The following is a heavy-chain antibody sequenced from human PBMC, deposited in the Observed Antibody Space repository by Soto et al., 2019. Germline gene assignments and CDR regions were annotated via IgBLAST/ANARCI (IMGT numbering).Heavy chain of an antibody. V-gene: IGHV1-18*01. Sequence: QVPLVQSGAEVKKPGASVKVSCKASGYTFTSYGISWVRQAPGQGLEWMGWTSAYNGNTNYAQKLQGRVTMTTDTSTSTAYMELRSLRSDDTAVYYCARDLLRIAAAGTWESVYYYGMDVWGQGTTVTVSS. CDR3: ARDLLRIAAAGTWESVYYYGMDV. J-gene: IGHJ6*02. D-gene: IGHD6-13*01. CDR2: TSAYNGNT. CDR1: GYTFTSYG.